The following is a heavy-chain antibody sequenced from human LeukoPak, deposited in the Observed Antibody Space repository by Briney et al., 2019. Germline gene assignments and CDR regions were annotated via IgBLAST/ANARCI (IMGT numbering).Heavy chain of an antibody. CDR2: IAYTGST. CDR1: GASISSHY. D-gene: IGHD3-10*01. V-gene: IGHV4-59*11. Sequence: SETLSLTCTVSGASISSHYWSWIRQPPGKGLEWIGNIAYTGSTNYNPSLKSRVTISVDTSRNQFSLKLSSVTAADMAVYFCARYYYGSGSYYNVAWFDPWGQGTLVTVSS. J-gene: IGHJ5*02. CDR3: ARYYYGSGSYYNVAWFDP.